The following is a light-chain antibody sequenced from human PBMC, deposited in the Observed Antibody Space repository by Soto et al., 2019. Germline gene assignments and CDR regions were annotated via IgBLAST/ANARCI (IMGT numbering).Light chain of an antibody. CDR3: SSYTSSSTRVV. Sequence: QSALTQPASVSGSPGQSITISCTGTSSDVGGYNYVSWYQQHPGKAPKVMIYDVSQRPSGVSNRFSGSKSGNTASLTISGLQVEDEADYYCSSYTSSSTRVVFGGGTKLTVL. V-gene: IGLV2-14*03. J-gene: IGLJ2*01. CDR1: SSDVGGYNY. CDR2: DVS.